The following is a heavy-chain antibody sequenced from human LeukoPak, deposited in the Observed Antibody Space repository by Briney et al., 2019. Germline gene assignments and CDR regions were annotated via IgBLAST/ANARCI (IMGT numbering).Heavy chain of an antibody. J-gene: IGHJ6*04. D-gene: IGHD2-2*01. Sequence: GGSLRLSCAASGFIFSSYWMSWVRQAPGKGLEGVANIKEDGREKYYVDSVKGRFTLSRDNAKNSLYLQTNSLRAEDTAVYYCARRALRYCSSTSCPAQYYGVDVWGKGTTVTVSS. CDR2: IKEDGREK. CDR3: ARRALRYCSSTSCPAQYYGVDV. V-gene: IGHV3-7*03. CDR1: GFIFSSYW.